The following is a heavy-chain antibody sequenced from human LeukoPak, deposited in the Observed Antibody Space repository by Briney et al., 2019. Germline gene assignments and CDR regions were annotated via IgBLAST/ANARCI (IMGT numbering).Heavy chain of an antibody. J-gene: IGHJ3*02. Sequence: PGGSLRLSCAASGFTFSSYSMNWVRPAPGEGLEWVSSLNSSGNYIYYADSVKGRLTISRDNAKNSLYLQMNSLRAEDTAVYYCARDPPRGAIMDAFDIWGQGTMVTVSS. D-gene: IGHD3-16*02. CDR3: ARDPPRGAIMDAFDI. V-gene: IGHV3-21*01. CDR2: LNSSGNYI. CDR1: GFTFSSYS.